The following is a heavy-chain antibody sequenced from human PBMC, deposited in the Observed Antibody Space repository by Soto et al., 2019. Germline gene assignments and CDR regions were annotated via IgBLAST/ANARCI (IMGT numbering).Heavy chain of an antibody. J-gene: IGHJ4*02. CDR2: ISGSGGST. V-gene: IGHV3-23*01. CDR3: AKSTSFRAVPVDQ. D-gene: IGHD3-16*01. Sequence: EVQLLESGGGLVQPGGSLRLSCAASGFTFSSYAMSWVRQAPGQGLEWVSAISGSGGSTYYADSVKGRFTISRDTSKNTLYLQMSSLRAEDWAVYYGAKSTSFRAVPVDQWGQGTLVTVPS. CDR1: GFTFSSYA.